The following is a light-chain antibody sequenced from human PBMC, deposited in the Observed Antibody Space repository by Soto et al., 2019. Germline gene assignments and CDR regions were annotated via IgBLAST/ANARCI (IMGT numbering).Light chain of an antibody. CDR1: ERINTY. J-gene: IGKJ4*01. V-gene: IGKV1-12*01. Sequence: DIQMTQSPSSVSASVGDRVTITCRASERINTYLAWYQQQPGKAPKLLIYAASSLQSGVPSRFSGSGSGTEFTLTISTLQPEDFATYYCQQANSPPLTFGGGTKVDI. CDR3: QQANSPPLT. CDR2: AAS.